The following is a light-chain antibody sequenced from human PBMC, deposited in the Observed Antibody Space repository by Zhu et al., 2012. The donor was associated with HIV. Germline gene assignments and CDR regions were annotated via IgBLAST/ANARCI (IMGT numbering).Light chain of an antibody. Sequence: EVVMTQSPATLSVSAGERATLSCRASQSLSNKLAWYQQKGGQSPRLLIYDASTRATGVPGRFSGSGSGLEFTPTISSLQSEDFAVYYCQEYNSWPHTFGQGTKLEIK. CDR1: QSLSNK. J-gene: IGKJ2*01. V-gene: IGKV3-15*01. CDR2: DAS. CDR3: QEYNSWPHT.